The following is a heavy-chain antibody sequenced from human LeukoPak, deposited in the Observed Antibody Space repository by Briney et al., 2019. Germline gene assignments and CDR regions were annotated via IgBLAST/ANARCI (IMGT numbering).Heavy chain of an antibody. D-gene: IGHD3-22*01. J-gene: IGHJ4*02. V-gene: IGHV1-18*01. CDR2: ISAYNGNT. CDR3: AREIRGYDSSGYYYIPSGY. CDR1: GYTFTSYG. Sequence: GASVKVSCKASGYTFTSYGISWVRQAPGQGLEWMGWISAYNGNTNYAQKFQGRVTITADESTSTAYMELSSLRSEDTAVYYCAREIRGYDSSGYYYIPSGYWGQGTLVTVSS.